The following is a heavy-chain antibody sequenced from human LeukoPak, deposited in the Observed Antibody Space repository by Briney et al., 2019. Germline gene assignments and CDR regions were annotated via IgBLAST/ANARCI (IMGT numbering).Heavy chain of an antibody. V-gene: IGHV3-33*06. CDR2: IWYDGSNK. Sequence: GGSLRLSCAASGFTFSSYGVHWVRQAPGKGLEWVAVIWYDGSNKYYADSVKGRFTISRDNSKNTLYLQMNSLRAEDTAVYYCAKDQAAEMATTYYFDYWGQGTLVTVSS. CDR1: GFTFSSYG. J-gene: IGHJ4*02. CDR3: AKDQAAEMATTYYFDY. D-gene: IGHD5-24*01.